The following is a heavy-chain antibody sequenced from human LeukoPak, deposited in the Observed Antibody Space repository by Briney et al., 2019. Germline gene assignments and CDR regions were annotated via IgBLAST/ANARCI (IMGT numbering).Heavy chain of an antibody. CDR3: TTHSGNDLRS. CDR2: IKSNSVGETT. CDR1: GLTFTSAW. D-gene: IGHD5-12*01. V-gene: IGHV3-15*01. J-gene: IGHJ5*02. Sequence: PGGSLRLSCATSGLTFTSAWLTWVRQAPGKGLEWVGRIKSNSVGETTDYAAPVKGRFTISRDDSENTLYLQMNSLKTEDTAVYYCTTHSGNDLRSWGQGTLVTVSS.